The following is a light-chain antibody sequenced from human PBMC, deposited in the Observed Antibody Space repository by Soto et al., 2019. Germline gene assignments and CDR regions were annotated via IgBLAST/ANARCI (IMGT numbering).Light chain of an antibody. CDR1: ASNIGSNI. CDR3: AAWDDSLNGFV. J-gene: IGLJ1*01. V-gene: IGLV1-44*01. CDR2: NNN. Sequence: QPVLAQPPSASGTPGQRITIPCSGSASNIGSNILNWYQQLPGRAPKLLIHNNNQRPSGVPDRFSDSQSGGSPSLAISGLQSEDEGDYYCAAWDDSLNGFVFGSGTKLTVL.